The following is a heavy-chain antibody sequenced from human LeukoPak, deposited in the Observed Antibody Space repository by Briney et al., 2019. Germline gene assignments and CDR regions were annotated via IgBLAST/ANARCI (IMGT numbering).Heavy chain of an antibody. D-gene: IGHD3-22*01. J-gene: IGHJ4*02. CDR2: IWYDGSNK. V-gene: IGHV3-33*01. CDR3: ARERDYYDSSGYYDFDY. Sequence: PGGSLRLSCAASGFTFSSYGMHWVRQAPGKGLEWVAVIWYDGSNKYYADSVKGRFTISRDNSKNTLYLQMNSLRAEDTAVYYCARERDYYDSSGYYDFDYWGQGTLVTVSS. CDR1: GFTFSSYG.